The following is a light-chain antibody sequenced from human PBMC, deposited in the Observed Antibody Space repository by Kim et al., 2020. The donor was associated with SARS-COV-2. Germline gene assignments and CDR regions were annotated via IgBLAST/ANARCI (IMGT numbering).Light chain of an antibody. Sequence: SASVGDRVTITGRASQSIGRFVNWYQQKPGKAPGLLIYSASTLQTGVPSRFSGSGSGTDFTLSIDSLQPEDFAAYFCQQNYNTPYSFGQGTKLEI. CDR3: QQNYNTPYS. J-gene: IGKJ2*03. V-gene: IGKV1-39*01. CDR1: QSIGRF. CDR2: SAS.